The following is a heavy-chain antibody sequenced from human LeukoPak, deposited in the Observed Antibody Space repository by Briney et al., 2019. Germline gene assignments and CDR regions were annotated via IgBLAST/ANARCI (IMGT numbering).Heavy chain of an antibody. V-gene: IGHV1-2*02. J-gene: IGHJ6*02. CDR1: GYTLTGYY. CDR2: INPNSGGT. CDR3: ARAISGYDSEGYYYYGMDV. D-gene: IGHD5-12*01. Sequence: GASVKVSCKASGYTLTGYYMHWVRQAPGQGLEWMGWINPNSGGTNYAQKFQGRVTMTRDTSISTAYMELSRLRSEDTAVYYCARAISGYDSEGYYYYGMDVWGQGTTVTVSS.